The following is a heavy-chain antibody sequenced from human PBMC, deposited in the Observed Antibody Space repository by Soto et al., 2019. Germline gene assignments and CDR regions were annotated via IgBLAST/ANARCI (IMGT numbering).Heavy chain of an antibody. D-gene: IGHD3-22*01. Sequence: PSETLSLTCAVSGFSISDAYYWGWIQQPPGKGLEWIGSMSHSGSTYYNPSLKSRVTISKDTSKNQFSLKLTSVTAADTAVYYCARALVVVVNNYFDYWGQGTLVTVSS. CDR1: GFSISDAYY. CDR2: MSHSGST. CDR3: ARALVVVVNNYFDY. J-gene: IGHJ4*02. V-gene: IGHV4-38-2*01.